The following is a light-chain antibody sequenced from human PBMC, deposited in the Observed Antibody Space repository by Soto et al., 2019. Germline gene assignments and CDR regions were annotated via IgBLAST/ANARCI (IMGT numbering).Light chain of an antibody. CDR2: AAS. CDR1: QGISIY. V-gene: IGKV1-27*01. J-gene: IGKJ3*01. CDR3: QKYNSASFT. Sequence: DIQMTQSPSSLSASVGDRVTITCPASQGISIYLAWYQQKPGKVPKLLIYAASPLQSGVPSRFSGSGSGTDFTLTISSLQPEDVATYYCQKYNSASFTFGPGTKVDIK.